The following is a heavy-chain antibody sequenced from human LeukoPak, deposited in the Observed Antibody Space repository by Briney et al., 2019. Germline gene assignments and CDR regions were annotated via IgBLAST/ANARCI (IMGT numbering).Heavy chain of an antibody. D-gene: IGHD6-13*01. CDR1: GFTFSSYA. Sequence: PGGSLRLSCAASGFTFSSYAMHWVRQAPGKGLEWVAVISYDGSNKYYADSVKGRFTISRDNSKNTVYLQMNSLRAEDTAVYFCAKDRGSSWAITTFRYWGQGTLVTVSS. CDR3: AKDRGSSWAITTFRY. J-gene: IGHJ4*02. V-gene: IGHV3-30-3*01. CDR2: ISYDGSNK.